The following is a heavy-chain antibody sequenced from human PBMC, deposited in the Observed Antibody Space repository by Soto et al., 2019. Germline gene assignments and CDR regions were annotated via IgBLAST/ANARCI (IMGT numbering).Heavy chain of an antibody. CDR1: GGSFSGYY. Sequence: SETLSLTCAVYGGSFSGYYWSWIRQPPGKGLEWIGEINHRGSTNYNPSLKSRVTISVDTSKNQFSLKVSSVTAADTAVYYCARKGDYIWGSYRSWGFFGYWGQGTLVTVSS. CDR3: ARKGDYIWGSYRSWGFFGY. V-gene: IGHV4-34*01. CDR2: INHRGST. J-gene: IGHJ4*02. D-gene: IGHD3-16*02.